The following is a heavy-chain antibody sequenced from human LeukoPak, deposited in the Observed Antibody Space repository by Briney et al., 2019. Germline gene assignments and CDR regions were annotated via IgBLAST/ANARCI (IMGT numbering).Heavy chain of an antibody. V-gene: IGHV4-30-4*08. J-gene: IGHJ4*02. Sequence: SSETLSLTCTVSGGSISSGDYYWSWIRQPPGKGLEWTGYIYYSGSTYYNPSLKSRVTISVDTSKSQFSLKLSSVTAADTAVYYCAREGYSSGWYPDYWGQGTLVTVSS. CDR3: AREGYSSGWYPDY. CDR2: IYYSGST. CDR1: GGSISSGDYY. D-gene: IGHD6-19*01.